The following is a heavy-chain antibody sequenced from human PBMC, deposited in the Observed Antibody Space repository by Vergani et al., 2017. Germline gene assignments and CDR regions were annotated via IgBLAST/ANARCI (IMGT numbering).Heavy chain of an antibody. D-gene: IGHD1-26*01. CDR1: GFIFSTYA. J-gene: IGHJ6*02. V-gene: IGHV3-23*04. CDR2: ISASGAPT. CDR3: AKGLSRSGSYYPYYYYGMDV. Sequence: VQLVESGGGLVKPGGSLRLSCAASGFIFSTYAMSWVRQAPGKGLEWVSGISASGAPTYYADSVKGRVTISRDNSKNTLYLQMNSLRVEDTAVYYCAKGLSRSGSYYPYYYYGMDVWGQGTTVTVSS.